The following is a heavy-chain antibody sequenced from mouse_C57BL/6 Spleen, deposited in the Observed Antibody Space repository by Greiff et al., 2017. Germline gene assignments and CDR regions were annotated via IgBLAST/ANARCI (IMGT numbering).Heavy chain of an antibody. V-gene: IGHV5-9-1*02. CDR3: TRVPYGENARAY. D-gene: IGHD1-1*02. CDR2: ISSGGDYI. J-gene: IGHJ4*01. Sequence: EVKLVESGEGLVKPGGSRKLSCAASGFTFSSYAMSWVRQTPEKRLEWVAYISSGGDYIYYADTVKGRFTISRDNARNTLYLQMSSLKSEDTAMYYCTRVPYGENARAYWGQGTSVTVSS. CDR1: GFTFSSYA.